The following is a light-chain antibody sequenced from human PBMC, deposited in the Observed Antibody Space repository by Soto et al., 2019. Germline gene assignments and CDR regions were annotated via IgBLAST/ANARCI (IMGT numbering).Light chain of an antibody. J-gene: IGKJ1*01. CDR2: DAS. Sequence: DIQMTQSPSTLSASVGDRVTITCRASQSISSWLAWYQQKPGKAPKLLIYDASSLESGVPSRFSGSGSGTECTLTISSLQPDEFATYYCQQYNSYSWPFGQGTKVEIK. V-gene: IGKV1-5*01. CDR1: QSISSW. CDR3: QQYNSYSWP.